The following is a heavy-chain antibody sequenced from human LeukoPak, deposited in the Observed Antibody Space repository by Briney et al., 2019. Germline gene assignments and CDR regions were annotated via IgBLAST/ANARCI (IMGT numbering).Heavy chain of an antibody. CDR1: GGSISSSNW. D-gene: IGHD1-26*01. CDR3: ARESFGVGATRCDY. Sequence: SETLSLTCAVSGGSISSSNWWSWVRQPPGKGLEWIGEIYHSGSTNYNPSLKSRVTISVDKSKNQFSLKLSSVTAADTAVYYCARESFGVGATRCDYWGQGTLVTVSS. V-gene: IGHV4-4*02. CDR2: IYHSGST. J-gene: IGHJ4*02.